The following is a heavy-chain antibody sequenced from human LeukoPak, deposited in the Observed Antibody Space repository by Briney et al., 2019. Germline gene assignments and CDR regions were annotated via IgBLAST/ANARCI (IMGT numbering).Heavy chain of an antibody. J-gene: IGHJ5*02. CDR1: GGPISSSSYY. CDR3: AREGYSSRWYLNWFDP. CDR2: ICYSGST. Sequence: SETLSLTCTVSGGPISSSSYYWGWIRQPPGKGLEWIGSICYSGSTYYNASLKSRVTISLDTSKNQFSLRLSSVTAADTALYYCAREGYSSRWYLNWFDPWGQGTLVTVSS. V-gene: IGHV4-39*07. D-gene: IGHD6-13*01.